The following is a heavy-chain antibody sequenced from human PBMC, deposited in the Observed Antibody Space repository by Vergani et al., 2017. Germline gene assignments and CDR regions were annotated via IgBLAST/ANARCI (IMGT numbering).Heavy chain of an antibody. V-gene: IGHV4-31*03. Sequence: QVQLQESGPGLVKPSQTLSLTCTVSGGSISSGGYYWSWIRQHPGKGLEWIGYIYYSGSTYYNPSLKGRVTISVDPSKNQFSLKLSSVTAADTAVYYCARGDGWLQWEGPAKFDYWGQGTLVAVSS. D-gene: IGHD5-24*01. J-gene: IGHJ4*02. CDR1: GGSISSGGYY. CDR2: IYYSGST. CDR3: ARGDGWLQWEGPAKFDY.